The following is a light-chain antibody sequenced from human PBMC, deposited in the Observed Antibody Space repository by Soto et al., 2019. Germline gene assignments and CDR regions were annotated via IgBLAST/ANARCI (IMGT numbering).Light chain of an antibody. Sequence: EIVMTQSPATLFVSPGERATLSCRASQSVNSNLAWYQQKPGQAPRLLISGASTRATGIPARFSGSGSETEFTLTISSLQSEDFAVYYCQQYNNWWTFGQGTKVEMK. CDR2: GAS. CDR3: QQYNNWWT. V-gene: IGKV3-15*01. J-gene: IGKJ1*01. CDR1: QSVNSN.